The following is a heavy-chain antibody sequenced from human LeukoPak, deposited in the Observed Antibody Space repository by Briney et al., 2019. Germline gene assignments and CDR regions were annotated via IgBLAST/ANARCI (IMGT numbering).Heavy chain of an antibody. CDR3: ARTFPTIAVAGPYYFDY. J-gene: IGHJ4*02. Sequence: NSGGSLRLSCAASGFTFSSYSMNWVRQAPGEGLEWVSSISTSSNYIYYADSVKGRFTISRDNAKNSLYLQMNSLRAEDTAVYYCARTFPTIAVAGPYYFDYWGQGTLVTVSS. CDR1: GFTFSSYS. D-gene: IGHD6-19*01. V-gene: IGHV3-21*01. CDR2: ISTSSNYI.